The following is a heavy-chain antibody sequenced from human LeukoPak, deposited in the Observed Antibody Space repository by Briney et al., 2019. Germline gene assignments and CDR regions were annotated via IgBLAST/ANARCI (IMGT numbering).Heavy chain of an antibody. Sequence: SETLSLTCAVYGGSFSGYYWSWIRQPPGKGLEWIGEINHSGSTNYNPSLKSRVTISVDTSKNRFSLKLSSVTAADTAVYYCARHLVAAYLGRNDWDYWGQGTLVTVSS. V-gene: IGHV4-34*01. CDR2: INHSGST. J-gene: IGHJ4*02. CDR3: ARHLVAAYLGRNDWDY. CDR1: GGSFSGYY. D-gene: IGHD2-15*01.